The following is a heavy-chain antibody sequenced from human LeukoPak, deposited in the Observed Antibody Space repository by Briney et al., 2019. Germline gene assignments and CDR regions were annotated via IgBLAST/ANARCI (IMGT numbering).Heavy chain of an antibody. J-gene: IGHJ4*02. CDR2: ISSSGRTI. CDR1: GFTFSDYY. CDR3: ARGALRPFDY. Sequence: GGSLRLSCAASGFTFSDYYMNWIRQAPGKGLEWVSYISSSGRTIYYADSVKGRFTISRDNAKNSLYLQMNSLRAEDTAVYYCARGALRPFDYWGQGTLVTVSS. D-gene: IGHD2-15*01. V-gene: IGHV3-11*01.